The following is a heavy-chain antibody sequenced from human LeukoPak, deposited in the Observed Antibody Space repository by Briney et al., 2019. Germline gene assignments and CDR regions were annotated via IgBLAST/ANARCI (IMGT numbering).Heavy chain of an antibody. CDR1: GGSISSYY. CDR3: ARENEVYEFDY. V-gene: IGHV4-59*01. Sequence: SETLSLTCTVSGGSISSYYWSWIRQPPGKGLEWIGYIYYSGSTNYNPSLKSRVTISVDTSKNQFSLKLSSVTAADTAVYYCARENEVYEFDYWGQGTLVTVSS. CDR2: IYYSGST. J-gene: IGHJ4*02. D-gene: IGHD2-8*01.